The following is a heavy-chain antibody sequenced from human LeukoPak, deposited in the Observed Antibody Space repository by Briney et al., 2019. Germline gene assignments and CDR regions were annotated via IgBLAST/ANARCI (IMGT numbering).Heavy chain of an antibody. Sequence: GGSLRLSCAASGFTFSSYSMNWVRQAPGKGLEWVSSISESSTYTYYPDSVKGRFTISRDSAKNSLYLQMNSLRAEDTAVYYCARRGPDHWDFDLWGRGTLVTVSS. CDR3: ARRGPDHWDFDL. CDR2: ISESSTYT. V-gene: IGHV3-21*01. CDR1: GFTFSSYS. D-gene: IGHD3-10*01. J-gene: IGHJ2*01.